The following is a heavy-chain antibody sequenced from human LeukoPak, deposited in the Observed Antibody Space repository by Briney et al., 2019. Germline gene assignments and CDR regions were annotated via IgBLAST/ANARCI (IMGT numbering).Heavy chain of an antibody. J-gene: IGHJ2*01. Sequence: SETLSLTCTVSGGSISTYYWTWIRQPPGKGLEWIGYIYYSGSTNYNPSLKRRITISVDTSKNQFSLKLTSVTAADTAVYYCARGDKYWYFDLWGRGTLVTVSS. CDR1: GGSISTYY. CDR2: IYYSGST. V-gene: IGHV4-59*01. CDR3: ARGDKYWYFDL.